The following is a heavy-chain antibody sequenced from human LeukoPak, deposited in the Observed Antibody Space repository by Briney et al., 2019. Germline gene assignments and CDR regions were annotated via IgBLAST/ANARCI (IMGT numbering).Heavy chain of an antibody. D-gene: IGHD3-22*01. Sequence: SVKVSCKASGYTFTGYYMHWVRQAPGQGLEWMGGIIPIFGTANYAQKFQGRVTITADESTSTAYMELSSLRSEDTAVYYCARDSSGYYRGHYFDYWGQGTLVTVSS. CDR1: GYTFTGYY. J-gene: IGHJ4*02. CDR2: IIPIFGTA. V-gene: IGHV1-69*13. CDR3: ARDSSGYYRGHYFDY.